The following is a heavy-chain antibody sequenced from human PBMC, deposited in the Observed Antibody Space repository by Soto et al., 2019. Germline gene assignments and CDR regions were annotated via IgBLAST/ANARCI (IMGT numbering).Heavy chain of an antibody. D-gene: IGHD5-12*01. J-gene: IGHJ4*02. V-gene: IGHV3-9*01. CDR3: AKSRGWLRFFDY. Sequence: EVQLVESGGGLVQPGRSLRLSCAASGFTFDDYVMHWVRQAPGKGLEWVSGISWNSGSIGYADSVKGRFTISRDNAKNSLYLQMNSLRAEDTALYYCAKSRGWLRFFDYWGQGTLVTVSS. CDR2: ISWNSGSI. CDR1: GFTFDDYV.